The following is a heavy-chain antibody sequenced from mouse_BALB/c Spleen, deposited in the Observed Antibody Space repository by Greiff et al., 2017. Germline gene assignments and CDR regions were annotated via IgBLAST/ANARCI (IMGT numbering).Heavy chain of an antibody. CDR2: ISSGGSYT. CDR1: GFTFSSYG. Sequence: EVMLVESGGDLVKPGGSLKLSCAASGFTFSSYGMSWVRQTPDKRLEWVATISSGGSYTYYPDSVKGRFTISRDNAKNTLYLQMSSLKSEDTAMYYCAREARPYYFDYWGQGTTLTVSS. CDR3: AREARPYYFDY. J-gene: IGHJ2*01. V-gene: IGHV5-6*02.